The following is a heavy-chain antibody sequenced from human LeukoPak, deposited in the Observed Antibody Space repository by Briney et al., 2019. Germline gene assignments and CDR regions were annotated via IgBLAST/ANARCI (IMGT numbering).Heavy chain of an antibody. CDR1: GGSISSSSYY. Sequence: SETLSLNCTVSGGSISSSSYYWGWIRQPPGKGLEWIGSIYYSGNTYYNPSLKSRVTISVDTSKNQFSLKLSSVTAADTAVYYCARPRQGDYYYMDVWGKGTTVTVSS. CDR3: ARPRQGDYYYMDV. V-gene: IGHV4-39*01. CDR2: IYYSGNT. J-gene: IGHJ6*03.